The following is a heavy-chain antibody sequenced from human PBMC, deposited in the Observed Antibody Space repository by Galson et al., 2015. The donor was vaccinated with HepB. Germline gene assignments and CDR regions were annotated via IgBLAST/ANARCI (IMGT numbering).Heavy chain of an antibody. CDR3: ARGGAGKLGWFDP. Sequence: ETLSLTCTVSGGSISSYYWSWIRQPPGKGLEWIGYIYHSGSTNYNPSLKSRVTISVDTSKNQFSLKLSSVTAADTAVYYCARGGAGKLGWFDPWGQGTLVTVSS. D-gene: IGHD6-13*01. V-gene: IGHV4-59*01. CDR2: IYHSGST. J-gene: IGHJ5*02. CDR1: GGSISSYY.